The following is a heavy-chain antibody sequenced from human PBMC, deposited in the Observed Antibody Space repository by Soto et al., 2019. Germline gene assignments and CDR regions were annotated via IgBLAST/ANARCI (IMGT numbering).Heavy chain of an antibody. Sequence: GGSLRLSCAASGFTFSSYAMSWVRQAPGKGLEWVSAISGSGGSTYYADSVKGRFTISRDNSKNTLYLQMNSLRAEDTAVYYCAKGDHYSGSQTDIDYWGQGTLVTVSS. CDR1: GFTFSSYA. CDR3: AKGDHYSGSQTDIDY. CDR2: ISGSGGST. J-gene: IGHJ4*02. D-gene: IGHD1-26*01. V-gene: IGHV3-23*01.